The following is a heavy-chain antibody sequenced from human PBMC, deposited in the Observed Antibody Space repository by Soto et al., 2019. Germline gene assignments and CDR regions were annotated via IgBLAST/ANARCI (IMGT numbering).Heavy chain of an antibody. D-gene: IGHD2-15*01. CDR1: GFTFSSYG. J-gene: IGHJ4*02. CDR3: AARTIVVVVAATRYFDY. CDR2: ISYDGSNK. Sequence: VQLVESGGGLVQPGGSLRLSCAASGFTFSSYGMHWVRQAPGKGLEWVAVISYDGSNKYYADSVKGRFTISRDNSKNTLYLQMNSLRAEDTAVYYCAARTIVVVVAATRYFDYWGQGTLVTVSS. V-gene: IGHV3-30*03.